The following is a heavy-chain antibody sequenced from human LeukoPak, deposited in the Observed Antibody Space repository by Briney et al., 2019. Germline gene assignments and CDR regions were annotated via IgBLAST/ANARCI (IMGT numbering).Heavy chain of an antibody. J-gene: IGHJ3*02. V-gene: IGHV3-11*01. CDR3: ARDSGSSYGYSFDI. D-gene: IGHD3-10*01. CDR2: ISSSGSTI. Sequence: GGSLRLSCAASGFTFSDYYMSWIRQAPGKGLEWVSYISSSGSTIYYGDSVKGRFTISRDNAKNSLFLQMNSLRAGDTAVYYCARDSGSSYGYSFDIWGQGTMVTVSS. CDR1: GFTFSDYY.